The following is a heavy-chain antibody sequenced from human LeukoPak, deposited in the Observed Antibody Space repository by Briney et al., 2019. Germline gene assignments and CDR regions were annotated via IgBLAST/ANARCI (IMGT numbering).Heavy chain of an antibody. CDR3: ASTREGYCTNGVCTYYYYGMDV. D-gene: IGHD2-8*01. J-gene: IGHJ6*02. CDR1: GGSIRSSNW. CDR2: IYHSGRT. Sequence: GTLALPCAFSGGSIRSSNWWSWGRQPPGKGVGWIGEIYHSGRTNYNPSLKSRVTISVDKSKNQFSLKLSSVTAADTAVYYCASTREGYCTNGVCTYYYYGMDVWGQGTTVTVSS. V-gene: IGHV4-4*02.